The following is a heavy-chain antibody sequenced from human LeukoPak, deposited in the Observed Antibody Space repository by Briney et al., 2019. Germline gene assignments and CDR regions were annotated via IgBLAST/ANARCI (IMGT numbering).Heavy chain of an antibody. J-gene: IGHJ4*02. CDR3: TRDRSRAEDD. CDR1: GFTFSGHW. Sequence: GGSLRLSCAASGFTFSGHWMSWVRQAPGKGLEWVANINQGGSDKYYVDSVKGRFTISRDNANNLPYLQMNSLRGEDTAVYYCTRDRSRAEDDWGQGTLVTVSS. D-gene: IGHD1-14*01. CDR2: INQGGSDK. V-gene: IGHV3-7*01.